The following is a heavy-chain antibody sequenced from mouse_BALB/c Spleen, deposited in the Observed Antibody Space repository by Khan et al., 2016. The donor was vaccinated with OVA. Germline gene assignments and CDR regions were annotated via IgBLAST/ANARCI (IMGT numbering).Heavy chain of an antibody. CDR3: ARQNYGPFAY. J-gene: IGHJ3*01. CDR2: ISSGGDYT. Sequence: EVELVESGGGLVKPGGPLKLSCAASGFTFSTYAMSWVRQTPEKRLEWVATISSGGDYTYYPDSVKGRFTISRDNAKNTLYLQMNSLRSEDTAMYYCARQNYGPFAYWGQGTLVTVSA. V-gene: IGHV5-9-3*01. CDR1: GFTFSTYA. D-gene: IGHD1-1*01.